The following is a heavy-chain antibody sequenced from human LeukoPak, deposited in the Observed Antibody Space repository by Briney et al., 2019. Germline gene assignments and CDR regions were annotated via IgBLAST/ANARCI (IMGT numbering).Heavy chain of an antibody. V-gene: IGHV1-2*01. CDR3: ASGGSSGYSYGYPFDY. Sequence: ASVKVSCKSSGYTFTGYYMHCVRQAPGQGLDGMGWINPNCCGTNYARKCEGRVTSTRNKSIGTAYMEMSRLRSDDTAVYYCASGGSSGYSYGYPFDYWGQGNLVTVSS. J-gene: IGHJ4*02. D-gene: IGHD5-18*01. CDR1: GYTFTGYY. CDR2: INPNCCGT.